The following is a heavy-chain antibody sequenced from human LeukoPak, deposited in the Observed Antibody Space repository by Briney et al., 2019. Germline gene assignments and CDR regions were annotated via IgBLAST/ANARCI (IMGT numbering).Heavy chain of an antibody. CDR2: INSDGSST. CDR1: GFTFSSYW. CDR3: AKDRATMMGVIRTTPRGQFDY. D-gene: IGHD3-22*01. V-gene: IGHV3-74*01. Sequence: GALRLSCAASGFTFSSYWMHWVRQAPGKGLVWVSRINSDGSSTSYADSVKGRFTISRDNSKHTLFLQMNSLRAEDTALYYCAKDRATMMGVIRTTPRGQFDYWGQGTLVTVSS. J-gene: IGHJ4*02.